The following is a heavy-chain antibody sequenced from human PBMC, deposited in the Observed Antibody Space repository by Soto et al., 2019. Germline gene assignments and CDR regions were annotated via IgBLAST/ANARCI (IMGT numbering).Heavy chain of an antibody. D-gene: IGHD2-2*01. CDR2: IYHSWST. V-gene: IGHV4-4*02. CDR1: GGSISSSNW. J-gene: IGHJ5*02. Sequence: TXSLTCADSGGSISSSNWWNWVRQPPGKGLEWIGEIYHSWSTNYKPSLKSRVTISVDKSKNQFSLKLSSVTAADTAVYYCAREQAYPAPFDTWAQGTLVTVSS. CDR3: AREQAYPAPFDT.